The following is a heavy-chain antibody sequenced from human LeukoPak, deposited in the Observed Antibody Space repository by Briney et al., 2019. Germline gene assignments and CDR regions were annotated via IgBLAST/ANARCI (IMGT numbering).Heavy chain of an antibody. CDR1: GYTFTSYD. CDR3: AREKYCSSTSCYVGAFDI. V-gene: IGHV1-8*01. CDR2: MNPNSGNT. J-gene: IGHJ3*02. D-gene: IGHD2-2*01. Sequence: ASVKVSCKASGYTFTSYDINWVRQATGQGLEWMGWMNPNSGNTGYAQKFQGRVTMTRNTSISTAYMELSSLRSEDTAVYYCAREKYCSSTSCYVGAFDIWGQGTMVTVSS.